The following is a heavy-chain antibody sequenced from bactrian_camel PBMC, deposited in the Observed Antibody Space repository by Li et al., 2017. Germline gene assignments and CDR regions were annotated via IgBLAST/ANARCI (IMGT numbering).Heavy chain of an antibody. Sequence: HVQLVESGGGSVQAGGSLRLSCLYNHRGNCMGWFRQAPGKEREGVAFIYFGDRTTYYADSVKGRFSIAKDNAGNTLYLQMNDLRPEDTAKYFCAARPINTRGCVAGRPAEFGYWGQGTQVTVS. CDR2: IYFGDRTT. J-gene: IGHJ6*01. D-gene: IGHD7*01. V-gene: IGHV3S54*01. CDR3: AARPINTRGCVAGRPAEFGY. CDR1: NHRGNC.